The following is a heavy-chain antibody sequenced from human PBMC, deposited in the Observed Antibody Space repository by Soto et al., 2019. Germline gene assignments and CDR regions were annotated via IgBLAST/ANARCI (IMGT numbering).Heavy chain of an antibody. J-gene: IGHJ6*04. CDR2: IIPIFGTA. CDR3: ASLGSTSSRSFHAMDV. D-gene: IGHD2-2*01. CDR1: GGTFSSYA. V-gene: IGHV1-69*13. Sequence: GASVKVSCKASGGTFSSYAISWVRQAPGQGLEWMGGIIPIFGTANYAQKFQGRVTITADESTSTAYMELSSLRSEDTAVYYCASLGSTSSRSFHAMDVWCTGNTATSPQ.